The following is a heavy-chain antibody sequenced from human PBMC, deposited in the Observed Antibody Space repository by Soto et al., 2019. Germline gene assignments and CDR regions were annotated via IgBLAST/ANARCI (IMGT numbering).Heavy chain of an antibody. CDR1: GFTFSSYG. J-gene: IGHJ6*02. V-gene: IGHV3-33*01. CDR2: IWYDGSNK. CDR3: AGDRYYDFWSGYFGHYYYYGMDV. D-gene: IGHD3-3*01. Sequence: QPGGSLRLSCAASGFTFSSYGMHWVRQAPGKGLEWVAVIWYDGSNKYYADSVKGRFTISRDNSKNTLYLQMNSLRAEDTAVYYCAGDRYYDFWSGYFGHYYYYGMDVWGQGTTVTVSS.